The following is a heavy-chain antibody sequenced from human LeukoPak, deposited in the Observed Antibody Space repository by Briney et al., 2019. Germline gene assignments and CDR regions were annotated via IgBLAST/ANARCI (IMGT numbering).Heavy chain of an antibody. V-gene: IGHV3-9*01. CDR1: GFTFDDYA. J-gene: IGHJ5*02. D-gene: IGHD3-3*01. CDR2: ISWNIGSI. CDR3: AATYYDFWSGYSGPNWFDP. Sequence: GRSLRLSCAASGFTFDDYAMHWVRQAPGKGLEWFSGISWNIGSIGYADSVKGRFTISRDNAKNSLYLQMNSLRAEDTALYYCAATYYDFWSGYSGPNWFDPWGQGTLVTVSS.